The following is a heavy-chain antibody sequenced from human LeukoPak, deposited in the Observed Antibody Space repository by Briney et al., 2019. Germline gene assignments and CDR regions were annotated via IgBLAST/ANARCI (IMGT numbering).Heavy chain of an antibody. CDR1: GYTFTSYY. D-gene: IGHD3-22*01. CDR3: ASHYDSSGYYTQDAFDI. CDR2: INPSGGST. V-gene: IGHV1-46*01. Sequence: ASVKVSCKASGYTFTSYYMHWVRQAPGQGLEWMGIINPSGGSTSYAQKFQGRVTMTRDTSTSTVYMELSSLRSEDTAVYYCASHYDSSGYYTQDAFDIWGQGTMVTVSS. J-gene: IGHJ3*02.